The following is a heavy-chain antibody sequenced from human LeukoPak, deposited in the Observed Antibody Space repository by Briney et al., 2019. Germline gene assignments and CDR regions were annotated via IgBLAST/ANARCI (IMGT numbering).Heavy chain of an antibody. J-gene: IGHJ3*02. V-gene: IGHV4-59*01. CDR1: GGSIGSYY. CDR3: ARAVLTMVRVSFAFDI. Sequence: SETLSLTCTVSGGSIGSYYWSWIRQPPGKGLEWIGYIYYSGSTNYNPSLKSRVTISVDTSKNQFSLKLSSVTAADTAVYYCARAVLTMVRVSFAFDIWGQGTMVTVSS. D-gene: IGHD3-10*01. CDR2: IYYSGST.